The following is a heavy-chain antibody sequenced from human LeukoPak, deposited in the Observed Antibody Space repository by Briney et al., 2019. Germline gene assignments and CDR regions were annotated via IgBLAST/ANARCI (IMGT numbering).Heavy chain of an antibody. V-gene: IGHV4-39*01. CDR2: IYYNGTP. CDR3: ARSARLWYFDL. Sequence: SETLSLTCTVSGDSMSRSPSYCGWVRQSPGKGLEWIGTIYYNGTPYVNPSLKSRVTMSVDTSQNQFSLKVNSVTAADTAVYYCARSARLWYFDLWGRGILVTVSS. CDR1: GDSMSRSPSY. J-gene: IGHJ2*01. D-gene: IGHD3-3*01.